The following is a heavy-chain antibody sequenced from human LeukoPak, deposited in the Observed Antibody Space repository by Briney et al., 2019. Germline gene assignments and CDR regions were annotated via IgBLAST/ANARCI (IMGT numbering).Heavy chain of an antibody. CDR3: ARDTSTMVRGSYYYYMDV. CDR2: IYTSGSN. V-gene: IGHV4-61*02. CDR1: GGSITRGSYY. Sequence: SETLSLTCTVSGGSITRGSYYWSWIRQPAGKGLEWIGRIYTSGSNIYNPSLESRVTISLDTSKNQFSLKLSSVTAADTAVYYCARDTSTMVRGSYYYYMDVWGKGTTVTISS. J-gene: IGHJ6*03. D-gene: IGHD3-10*01.